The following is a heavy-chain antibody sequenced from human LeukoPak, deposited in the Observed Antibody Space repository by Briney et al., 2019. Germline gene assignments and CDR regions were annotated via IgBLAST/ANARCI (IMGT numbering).Heavy chain of an antibody. CDR1: GYTFTSYG. J-gene: IGHJ4*02. Sequence: SVKVSCKASGYTFTSYGISWVRQAPGQGLEWMGRIIPILGIANYAQKFQGRVTITADKSTSTAYMELSSLRSEDTAVYYCARGEKYYYDSSGYQSWGQGTLVTVSS. V-gene: IGHV1-69*04. D-gene: IGHD3-22*01. CDR2: IIPILGIA. CDR3: ARGEKYYYDSSGYQS.